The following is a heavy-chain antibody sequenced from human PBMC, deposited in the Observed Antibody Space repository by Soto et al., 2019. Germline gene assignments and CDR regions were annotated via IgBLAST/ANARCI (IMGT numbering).Heavy chain of an antibody. J-gene: IGHJ3*02. CDR1: GGSFSGYY. CDR2: INHSGST. Sequence: SETLSLTCAVYGGSFSGYYWSWIRQPPGKGLEWIGEINHSGSTNYNPSPKSRVTISVDTSKNQFSLKLSSVTAADTAVYYCAREPHSVAFDIWGKGKMVTVSS. V-gene: IGHV4-34*01. D-gene: IGHD1-26*01. CDR3: AREPHSVAFDI.